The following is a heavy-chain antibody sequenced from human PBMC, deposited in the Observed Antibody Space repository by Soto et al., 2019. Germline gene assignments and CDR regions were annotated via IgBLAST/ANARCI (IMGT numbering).Heavy chain of an antibody. Sequence: EVQLLESGGGFVQPGGSLRLSCVVSGFMFRDHPMGWVRQAPGKGLEWVSATTATGGSTFYADSVKGRFTISRDNSINTLYLQMNNLRVEDSAVYSCAKRSIITGGAFDMWGQGTMVTVSS. CDR2: TTATGGST. V-gene: IGHV3-23*01. J-gene: IGHJ3*02. CDR3: AKRSIITGGAFDM. D-gene: IGHD3-3*02. CDR1: GFMFRDHP.